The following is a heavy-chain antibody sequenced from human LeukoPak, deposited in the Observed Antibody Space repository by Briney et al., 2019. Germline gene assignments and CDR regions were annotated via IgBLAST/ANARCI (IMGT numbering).Heavy chain of an antibody. CDR2: INHSGST. J-gene: IGHJ6*03. CDR1: GGSISSGSYY. CDR3: ARLAHVLRYFDWLFTGTKDYYMDV. D-gene: IGHD3-9*01. V-gene: IGHV4-39*07. Sequence: SETLSLTCTVSGGSISSGSYYWSWLRQPPGKGLEWIGEINHSGSTNYNPSLKSRVTISVDTSKNQFSLKLSSVTAADTAVYYCARLAHVLRYFDWLFTGTKDYYMDVWGKGTTVTISS.